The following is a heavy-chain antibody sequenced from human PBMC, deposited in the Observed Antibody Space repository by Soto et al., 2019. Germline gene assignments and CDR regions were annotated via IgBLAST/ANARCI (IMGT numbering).Heavy chain of an antibody. CDR2: IYYSGST. CDR3: ARSGSGSGWL. Sequence: QVQLQESGPGLVKPSETLSLTCTVSGGSVSSGRFYWSWSRQPPGKGLEWIGYIYYSGSTKYNPSLRSRVPLSVDTSKIQFSLKLTSVTAADTALYYCARSGSGSGWLGGQGTLVTVSS. V-gene: IGHV4-61*01. CDR1: GGSVSSGRFY. J-gene: IGHJ4*02. D-gene: IGHD6-19*01.